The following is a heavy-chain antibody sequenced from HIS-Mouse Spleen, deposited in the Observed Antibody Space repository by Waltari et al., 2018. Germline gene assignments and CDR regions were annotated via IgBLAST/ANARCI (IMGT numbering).Heavy chain of an antibody. CDR3: ARDPSSSSGFDP. CDR2: ISNDGSNK. D-gene: IGHD6-6*01. Sequence: QVQLVESGGGVVQPGRSLRLSCAASGFTFSSYAMHWVRQAPGKGLGWVAVISNDGSNKYYADSGKGRFTISRDNSKNTLYLQMNSLRAEDTAVYYCARDPSSSSGFDPWGQGTLVTVSS. CDR1: GFTFSSYA. V-gene: IGHV3-30-3*01. J-gene: IGHJ5*02.